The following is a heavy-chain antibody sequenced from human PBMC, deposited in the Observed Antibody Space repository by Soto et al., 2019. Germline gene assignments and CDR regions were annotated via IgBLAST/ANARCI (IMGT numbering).Heavy chain of an antibody. J-gene: IGHJ3*02. CDR1: GYAFTGYY. V-gene: IGHV1-2*02. CDR2: LNPNSGGT. CDR3: ARGGYYDSSGPDALDI. Sequence: ASVKVSCKASGYAFTGYYMHWVRQAPGQGLEWRGWLNPNSGGTNYAQKFQGRVTMTRDTSISTAYMELSRLRSDDTAVYYCARGGYYDSSGPDALDIWGQGTMLTVSS. D-gene: IGHD3-22*01.